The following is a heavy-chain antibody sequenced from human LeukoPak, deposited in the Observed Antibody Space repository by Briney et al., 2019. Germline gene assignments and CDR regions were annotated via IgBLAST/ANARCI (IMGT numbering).Heavy chain of an antibody. CDR2: IYSGGST. CDR3: AREGAGYDNAFDI. V-gene: IGHV3-53*01. Sequence: PGGSLRLSCAASGFTVSSYYMTWVRQAPGKGLEWVAVIYSGGSTNYKDSVKGRFTISRDNSKNTQYLQMNSLRAEDTAVYYCAREGAGYDNAFDIWGQGTTVTVSS. D-gene: IGHD5-12*01. CDR1: GFTVSSYY. J-gene: IGHJ3*02.